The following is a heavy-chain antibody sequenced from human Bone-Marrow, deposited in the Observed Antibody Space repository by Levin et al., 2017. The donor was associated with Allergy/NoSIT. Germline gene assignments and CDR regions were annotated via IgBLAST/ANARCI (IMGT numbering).Heavy chain of an antibody. CDR3: AKESIAARGFDY. V-gene: IGHV3-30*18. CDR2: ISYDGSNK. CDR1: GFTFSSYG. Sequence: AGGSLRLSCAASGFTFSSYGMHWVRQAPGKGLEWVAVISYDGSNKYYADSVKGRFTISRDNSKNTLYLQMNSLRAEDTAVYYCAKESIAARGFDYWGQGTLVTVSS. D-gene: IGHD6-6*01. J-gene: IGHJ4*02.